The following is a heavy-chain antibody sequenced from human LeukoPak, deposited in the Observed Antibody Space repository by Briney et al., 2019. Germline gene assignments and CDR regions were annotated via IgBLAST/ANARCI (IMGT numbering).Heavy chain of an antibody. CDR2: IDTNTGNP. CDR3: ARGLGAWFDP. V-gene: IGHV7-4-1*02. Sequence: ASVKVSCKASGYTFTNYTLNWVRQAPGQGLEWMGWIDTNTGNPTYAQGFIGRFVFSLDTSVTTAYLQISSLKAGDTAVYYCARGLGAWFDPWGQGTLVTVSS. CDR1: GYTFTNYT. D-gene: IGHD1-26*01. J-gene: IGHJ5*02.